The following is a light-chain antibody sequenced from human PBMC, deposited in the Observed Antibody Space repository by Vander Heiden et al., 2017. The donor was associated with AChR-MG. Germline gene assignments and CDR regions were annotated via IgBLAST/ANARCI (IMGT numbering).Light chain of an antibody. CDR3: AAGDDSMNGYVV. CDR1: TSNIAGNT. CDR2: SKN. Sequence: QSVLTQPPSASGTPGQRVTISCSGRTSNIAGNTVNWYQQLPGTTPKLLIDSKNQRPSGVPDRCSGSKSGASAAPAISGLQSEDEADYYCAAGDDSMNGYVVFGGGTKVTV. V-gene: IGLV1-44*01. J-gene: IGLJ2*01.